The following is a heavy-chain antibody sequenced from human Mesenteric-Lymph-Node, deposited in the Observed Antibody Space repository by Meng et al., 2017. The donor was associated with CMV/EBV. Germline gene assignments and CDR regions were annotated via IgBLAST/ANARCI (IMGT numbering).Heavy chain of an antibody. CDR2: ISSSSSTI. CDR3: ARPTLVYSMRVGMDV. Sequence: GGSLRLSCAMSGFTVSSTYMTWVRQTPGKGLEWVSYISSSSSTIYYADSVKGRFTISRDNAKNSLYLQMNSLRAEDTAVYYCARPTLVYSMRVGMDVWGQGTTVTVSS. J-gene: IGHJ6*02. V-gene: IGHV3-48*04. CDR1: GFTVSSTY. D-gene: IGHD4-11*01.